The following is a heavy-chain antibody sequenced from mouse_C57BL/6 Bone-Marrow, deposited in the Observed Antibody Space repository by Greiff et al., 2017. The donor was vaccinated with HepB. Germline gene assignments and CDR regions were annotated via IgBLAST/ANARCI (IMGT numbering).Heavy chain of an antibody. CDR2: FDPNSGGT. Sequence: QVQLQQPGAELVKPGASVKLSCKASGYTFTSYWMHWVKQRPGRGLEWIGRFDPNSGGTKFNEKFKSKATLTVDKPSSTAYMQLSSLTSEDSAVYYCARWGDSSGFFDYWGQGTTLTVSS. J-gene: IGHJ2*01. CDR3: ARWGDSSGFFDY. CDR1: GYTFTSYW. V-gene: IGHV1-72*01. D-gene: IGHD3-2*02.